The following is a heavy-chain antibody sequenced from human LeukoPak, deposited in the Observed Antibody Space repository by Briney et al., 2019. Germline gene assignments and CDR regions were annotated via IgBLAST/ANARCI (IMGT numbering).Heavy chain of an antibody. J-gene: IGHJ4*02. CDR1: GYSFTSYW. CDR3: ARHGSLCESGYSGYDCHPGNFDY. Sequence: GESLKISCKGSGYSFTSYWIGWVRQMPGKGLEWMGIIYPGDSDTRYSPSFQGQVTISADKSISTAYLQWSSLKASDTAMYYCARHGSLCESGYSGYDCHPGNFDYWGQGTLVTVSS. CDR2: IYPGDSDT. D-gene: IGHD5-12*01. V-gene: IGHV5-51*01.